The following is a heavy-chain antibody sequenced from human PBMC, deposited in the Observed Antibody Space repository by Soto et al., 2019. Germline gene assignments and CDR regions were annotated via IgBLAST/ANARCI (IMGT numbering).Heavy chain of an antibody. CDR1: GGSISSGGYY. CDR2: IYYSGST. Sequence: SETLSLTCTVSGGSISSGGYYWSWIRQHPGKGLEWIGYIYYSGSTYYNPSLKSRVTISVDTSKNQFSLKLSSVTAADTAVYYCARDLEAPDYYYGMDVWGQGTTVTVSS. V-gene: IGHV4-31*03. CDR3: ARDLEAPDYYYGMDV. J-gene: IGHJ6*02.